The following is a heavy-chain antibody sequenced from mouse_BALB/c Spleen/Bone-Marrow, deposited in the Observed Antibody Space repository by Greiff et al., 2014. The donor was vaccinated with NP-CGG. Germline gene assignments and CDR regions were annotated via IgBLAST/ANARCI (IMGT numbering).Heavy chain of an antibody. V-gene: IGHV7-3*02. J-gene: IGHJ2*01. CDR1: GFTFTDYY. CDR3: ARDKGRVFFDY. CDR2: IRNKANGYTT. Sequence: EVKLVESGGGLVQPGGSLRLPCATSGFTFTDYYMNWVRQPPGKALEWLGFIRNKANGYTTEYSASVKSRFTISRDNSQNILYLQMNTLRADDSATYYCARDKGRVFFDYWGQGTTLTVSS.